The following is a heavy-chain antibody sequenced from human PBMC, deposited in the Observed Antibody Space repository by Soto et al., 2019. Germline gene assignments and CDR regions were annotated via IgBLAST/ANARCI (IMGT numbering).Heavy chain of an antibody. J-gene: IGHJ4*02. V-gene: IGHV3-30-3*01. D-gene: IGHD2-15*01. CDR3: AREGDYCSGGSCYSGYFDY. CDR2: ISYDGSNK. CDR1: GFTFSSYA. Sequence: QVQLVESGGGVVQPGRSLRLSCAASGFTFSSYAMHWVRQAPGKGLEWVAVISYDGSNKYYADSVKGRFTISRDNSKNTLYLQMNSLRAEDTAVYYCAREGDYCSGGSCYSGYFDYCGQGTLVTVSS.